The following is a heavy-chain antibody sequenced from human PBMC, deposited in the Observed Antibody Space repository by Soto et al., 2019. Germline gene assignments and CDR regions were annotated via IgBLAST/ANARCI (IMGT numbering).Heavy chain of an antibody. Sequence: GESLKISCEGSGYTFSSYWIAWVRQMPGKGLEWMGIIYPGDSDTRYSPSFQGQVTISADKSISTAYLLWSSLKASDTAMYYCARLMSGYSSSVDYWGQGTLVTVSS. D-gene: IGHD6-25*01. CDR3: ARLMSGYSSSVDY. J-gene: IGHJ4*02. CDR2: IYPGDSDT. V-gene: IGHV5-51*01. CDR1: GYTFSSYW.